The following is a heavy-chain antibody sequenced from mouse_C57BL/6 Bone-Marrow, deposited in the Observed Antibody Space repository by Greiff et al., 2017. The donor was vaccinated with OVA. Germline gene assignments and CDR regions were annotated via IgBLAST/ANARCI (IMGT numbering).Heavy chain of an antibody. Sequence: DVKLQESGPELVKPGASVKISCKASGYSFTGYYMNWVKQSPEKSLEWIGEINPSTGGTTYNQKFKAKATLTVDKSSSTAYMQLKSLTSEDSAVYYCARRDASPDYWGQGTTLTVSS. J-gene: IGHJ2*01. D-gene: IGHD6-1*01. V-gene: IGHV1-42*01. CDR2: INPSTGGT. CDR3: ARRDASPDY. CDR1: GYSFTGYY.